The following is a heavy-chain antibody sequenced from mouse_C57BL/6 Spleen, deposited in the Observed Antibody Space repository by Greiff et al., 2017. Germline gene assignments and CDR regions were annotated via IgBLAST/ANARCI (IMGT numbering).Heavy chain of an antibody. CDR3: ARWDYYGSSPYAMDY. CDR1: GYTFTDHT. D-gene: IGHD1-1*01. J-gene: IGHJ4*01. V-gene: IGHV1-78*01. Sequence: VQLQQSDAELVKPGASVKISCKVSGYTFTDHTIHWMKQRPEQGLEWIGYIYPRDGSTKYNEKFKGKATLTADKSSSTAYMQLNSLTSEDSAVYFCARWDYYGSSPYAMDYWGQGTSVTVSS. CDR2: IYPRDGST.